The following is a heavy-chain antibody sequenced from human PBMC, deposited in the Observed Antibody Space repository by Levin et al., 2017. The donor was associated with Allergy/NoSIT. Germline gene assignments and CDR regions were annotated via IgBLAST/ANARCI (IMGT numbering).Heavy chain of an antibody. CDR2: IYGSGST. Sequence: GSLRLSCTVSGASLNSEYWTWIRKPPGKGLEWIGYIYGSGSTNYNPSLEHRVTISLDTSRNQFSLKLRSVTTADTAIYYCAREGKWGWFDPWGQGNLVTVSS. J-gene: IGHJ5*02. V-gene: IGHV4-59*01. CDR3: AREGKWGWFDP. D-gene: IGHD3-16*01. CDR1: GASLNSEY.